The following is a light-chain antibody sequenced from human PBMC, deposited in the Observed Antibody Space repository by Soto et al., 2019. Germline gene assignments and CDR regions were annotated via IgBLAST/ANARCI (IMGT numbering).Light chain of an antibody. CDR1: QSVSSSY. CDR2: GAS. J-gene: IGKJ3*01. V-gene: IGKV3-20*01. Sequence: EIVLTQSPGTLSLSPGDRATLSCRASQSVSSSYLAWYQQKPGQAPGLLIYGASSRATGIPDRFSGSGSGTDFTLTISRLEPEDFAVYYCQQYNNWPFTFGPGTKVDIK. CDR3: QQYNNWPFT.